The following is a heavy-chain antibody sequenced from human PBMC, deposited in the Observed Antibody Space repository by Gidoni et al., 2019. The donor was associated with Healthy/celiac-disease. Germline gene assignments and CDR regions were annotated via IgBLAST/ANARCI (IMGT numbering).Heavy chain of an antibody. CDR1: GFTFSSYA. CDR2: ISYDGSNK. D-gene: IGHD6-13*01. Sequence: QVQLVASGGGVVQPGRSLRLPCAASGFTFSSYAMHWVRQAPGKGLEWVAVISYDGSNKYYADSVKGRFTISRDNSKNTLYLQMNSLRAEDTAVYYCARAPGIAAAGDPAPWGQGTLVTVSS. J-gene: IGHJ5*02. CDR3: ARAPGIAAAGDPAP. V-gene: IGHV3-30-3*01.